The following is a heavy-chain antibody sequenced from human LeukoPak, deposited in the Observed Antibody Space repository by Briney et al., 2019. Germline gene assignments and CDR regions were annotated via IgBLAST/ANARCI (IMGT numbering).Heavy chain of an antibody. Sequence: SVKVSCKASGGTFSKYTISWVRQRPGQGLEWMGGITPLFGTANYAQKFQGRVTMTTDTSTSTAYMELRSLRSDDTAVYYCAREEYYYDSSGYPGGGDYWGQGALVTVSS. CDR2: ITPLFGTA. D-gene: IGHD3-22*01. CDR3: AREEYYYDSSGYPGGGDY. V-gene: IGHV1-69*05. CDR1: GGTFSKYT. J-gene: IGHJ4*02.